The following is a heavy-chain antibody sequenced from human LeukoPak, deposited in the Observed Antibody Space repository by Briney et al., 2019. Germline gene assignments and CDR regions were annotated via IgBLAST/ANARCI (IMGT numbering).Heavy chain of an antibody. CDR3: ARALNPLPGTYYFDY. J-gene: IGHJ4*02. CDR2: IYISGST. CDR1: GGSITSSY. V-gene: IGHV4-4*07. Sequence: SETLSLTCTVSGGSITSSYWSWIRQPAGKGLEWIGRIYISGSTNYSPSLKSRVTMSVDTSKNQFSLNLISVTAADTAVYYCARALNPLPGTYYFDYWGQGTLVTVSS. D-gene: IGHD2-15*01.